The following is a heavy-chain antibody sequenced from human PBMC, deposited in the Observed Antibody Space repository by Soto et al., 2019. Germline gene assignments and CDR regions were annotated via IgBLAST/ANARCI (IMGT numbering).Heavy chain of an antibody. Sequence: EVQLVESGGGLVKPGGSLRLSCAASGFTFSSYSMNWVRQAPGKGLEWVSSISYSSAFIYFADSVKGRFTISRDNAKNSLFLQMNSLRAEDTAVYYCVREGCSSTSCYIDYWGQGTRVTVSS. CDR1: GFTFSSYS. V-gene: IGHV3-21*01. J-gene: IGHJ4*02. CDR3: VREGCSSTSCYIDY. CDR2: ISYSSAFI. D-gene: IGHD2-2*01.